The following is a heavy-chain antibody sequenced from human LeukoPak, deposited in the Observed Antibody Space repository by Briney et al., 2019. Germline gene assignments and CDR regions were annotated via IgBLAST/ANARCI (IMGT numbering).Heavy chain of an antibody. D-gene: IGHD1-26*01. CDR3: ARVLGELSTFDI. CDR2: IYYSGSP. Sequence: LIGYIYYSGSPTYTPSLKSRVTISVDTSKNQFSLQLSSVTAADTAVYYCARVLGELSTFDIWGQGTMVTVSS. V-gene: IGHV4-59*01. J-gene: IGHJ3*02.